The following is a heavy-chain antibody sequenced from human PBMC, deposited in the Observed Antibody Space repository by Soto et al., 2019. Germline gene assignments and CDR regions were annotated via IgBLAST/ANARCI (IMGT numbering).Heavy chain of an antibody. CDR1: GGTFSSYT. V-gene: IGHV1-69*08. CDR3: ARDGWFGELSFDY. J-gene: IGHJ4*02. Sequence: QVQLVQSGAEVKKPGSSVKVSCKASGGTFSSYTISWVRQAPGQGLEWMGRIIPILGIANYAQKFQGRVTITADKYTSTAYMELSSLRSEYTAVYYCARDGWFGELSFDYWGQGTLVTVSS. CDR2: IIPILGIA. D-gene: IGHD3-10*01.